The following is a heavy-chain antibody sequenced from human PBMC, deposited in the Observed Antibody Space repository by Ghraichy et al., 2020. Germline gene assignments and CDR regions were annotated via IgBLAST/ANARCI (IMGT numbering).Heavy chain of an antibody. CDR1: GFTFTRYR. CDR2: INEDGSEK. CDR3: LRGGWGPVLDY. V-gene: IGHV3-7*04. J-gene: IGHJ4*02. Sequence: GESLNISCTASGFTFTRYRMSWVRQAPGKGLEWVANINEDGSEKKYVDSMKGRFTISRDNAKNSLYLQMNSLRAEDTAVYYCLRGGWGPVLDYWGQGTLVTVSS. D-gene: IGHD4/OR15-4a*01.